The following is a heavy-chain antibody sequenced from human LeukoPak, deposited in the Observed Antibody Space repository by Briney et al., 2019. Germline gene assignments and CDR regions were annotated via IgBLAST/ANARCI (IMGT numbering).Heavy chain of an antibody. D-gene: IGHD6-19*01. V-gene: IGHV1-8*02. J-gene: IGHJ4*02. CDR3: ARGLGSSGWYHFDY. CDR2: MNPNSGNT. Sequence: ASVKVSCKASGGTFSSYAISWVRQATGQGLEWMGWMNPNSGNTGYAQKFQGRVTMTRNTSISTAYMELSSLRSEDTAVYYCARGLGSSGWYHFDYWGQGTLVTVSS. CDR1: GGTFSSYA.